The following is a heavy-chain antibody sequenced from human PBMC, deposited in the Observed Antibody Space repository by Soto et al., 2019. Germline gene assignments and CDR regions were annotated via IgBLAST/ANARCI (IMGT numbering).Heavy chain of an antibody. CDR1: GGSISSGGYS. CDR2: IYYSGST. J-gene: IGHJ4*02. Sequence: QVQLQESGPGLVKPSQTLSLTCTVSGGSISSGGYSWSWIRQHPGKGLEWIGYIYYSGSTYYNPSLKSRVTRAVDTSKNQFALKLSSVTAADTAVDYCARVKEEGGSSGWYVESFDYWGQGTLVTVSS. CDR3: ARVKEEGGSSGWYVESFDY. D-gene: IGHD6-19*01. V-gene: IGHV4-31*03.